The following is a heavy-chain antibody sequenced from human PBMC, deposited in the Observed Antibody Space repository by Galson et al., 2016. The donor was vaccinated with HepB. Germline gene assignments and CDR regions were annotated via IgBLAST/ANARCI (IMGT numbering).Heavy chain of an antibody. CDR1: ESLRPYY. J-gene: IGHJ6*02. Sequence: SETLSLTCAGESLRPYYWSWVRQPPGKGLEWISEINHAGIITYNPFLKSRLNISVDTSKSKITLQLTSLTAADTAVYYCARGVAARRPRGLDVWGQGTTVTVSS. D-gene: IGHD6-6*01. V-gene: IGHV4-34*01. CDR2: INHAGII. CDR3: ARGVAARRPRGLDV.